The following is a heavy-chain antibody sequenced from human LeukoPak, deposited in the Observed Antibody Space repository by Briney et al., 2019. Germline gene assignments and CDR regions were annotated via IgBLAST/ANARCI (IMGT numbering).Heavy chain of an antibody. CDR2: NSWNSGSE. CDR3: ATDGRPDTYGIFDL. Sequence: GGCLRPSCAASAPSVEDYATHSLRQSPRKGLQRGSGNSWNSGSEGHADSVKGRFTISRDNDKNSLYLQMNSLRAEDTAFYYCATDGRPDTYGIFDLWGHGTLVTVSS. CDR1: APSVEDYA. V-gene: IGHV3-9*01. D-gene: IGHD1-1*01. J-gene: IGHJ4*01.